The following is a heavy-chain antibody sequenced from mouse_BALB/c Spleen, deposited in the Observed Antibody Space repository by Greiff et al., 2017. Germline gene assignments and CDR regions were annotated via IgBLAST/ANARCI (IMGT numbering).Heavy chain of an antibody. D-gene: IGHD2-4*01. V-gene: IGHV1-5*01. CDR3: TRSNYDYDGAWFAY. J-gene: IGHJ3*01. CDR1: GYSFTSYW. Sequence: VQLQQPGAELVKPGASVKLSCKASGYSFTSYWMHWVKQRPGQGLEWIGAIYPGNSDTSYNQKFKGKAKLTAVTSASTAYMELSSLTNEDSAVYYCTRSNYDYDGAWFAYWGQGTLVTVSA. CDR2: IYPGNSDT.